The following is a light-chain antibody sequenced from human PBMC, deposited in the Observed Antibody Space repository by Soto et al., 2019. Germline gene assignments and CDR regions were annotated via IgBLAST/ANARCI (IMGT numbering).Light chain of an antibody. V-gene: IGKV3-20*01. CDR2: GAS. Sequence: VLTQSPGTLSLSPGERATISCRASQTISSSYLAWYQHKPGQAPRLLIYGASSRATGIPHRFSGSGSGTDFTLTISRLEPEDCGVYYCQQYGCSPRYTFGQGTRLEI. CDR3: QQYGCSPRYT. CDR1: QTISSSY. J-gene: IGKJ2*01.